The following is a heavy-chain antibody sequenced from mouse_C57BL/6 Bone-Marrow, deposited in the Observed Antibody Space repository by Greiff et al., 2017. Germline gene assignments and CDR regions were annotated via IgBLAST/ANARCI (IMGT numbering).Heavy chain of an antibody. CDR3: AMPTVVATDY. J-gene: IGHJ2*01. D-gene: IGHD1-1*01. CDR2: IDPEDGET. V-gene: IGHV14-2*01. CDR1: GFNIKDYY. Sequence: EVQLQQSGAELVKPGASVKLSCTASGFNIKDYYMPWVKQRTEQGLEWIGRIDPEDGETKYAPKFQGKATITADTSSNTAYLQLSSLTSEDTAVYYCAMPTVVATDYWGQGTTLTVSS.